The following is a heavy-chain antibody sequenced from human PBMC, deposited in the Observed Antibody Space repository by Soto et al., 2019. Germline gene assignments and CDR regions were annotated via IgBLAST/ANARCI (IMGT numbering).Heavy chain of an antibody. CDR1: GDSISTFY. J-gene: IGHJ4*02. CDR3: ARQRGSYFDY. V-gene: IGHV4-59*01. CDR2: IYYTGST. Sequence: SETLSLTCTVSGDSISTFYWSWIRQPPGKGLEWIGYIYYTGSTNYNPSLKSRVTMSVDTSKKQFSLTLSSVTAADTAVYYCARQRGSYFDYWGQGTLVTDSS. D-gene: IGHD3-10*01.